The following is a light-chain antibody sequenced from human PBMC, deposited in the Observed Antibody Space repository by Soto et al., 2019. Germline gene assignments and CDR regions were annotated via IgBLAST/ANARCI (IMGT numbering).Light chain of an antibody. J-gene: IGLJ1*01. Sequence: QSALTQPASVSGSHGHSITISCTRTSSGVGRYNLVSWYQHHPGKAPRLIIYEVTKRPSGVSNRFSGSKSGNTASLTISGLQAEDEADYYCSSHTTTSTLAFGPGTKVTVL. CDR1: SSGVGRYNL. CDR3: SSHTTTSTLA. V-gene: IGLV2-14*02. CDR2: EVT.